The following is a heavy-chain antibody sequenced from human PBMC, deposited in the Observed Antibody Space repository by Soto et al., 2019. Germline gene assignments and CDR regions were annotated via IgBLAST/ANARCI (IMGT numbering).Heavy chain of an antibody. D-gene: IGHD3-10*01. CDR2: IKSYANGGTT. CDR1: GFTFSYAW. V-gene: IGHV3-15*01. CDR3: STNWATSRD. Sequence: EVQLVESGGGLVQPVGSLRLSCAASGFTFSYAWMNWARQAPGKGLEWVGRIKSYANGGTTDYAAPVKGRFTISRDDSRNTVYLQMNSLITEDTAVYYCSTNWATSRDWGQGPLVTVSS. J-gene: IGHJ4*02.